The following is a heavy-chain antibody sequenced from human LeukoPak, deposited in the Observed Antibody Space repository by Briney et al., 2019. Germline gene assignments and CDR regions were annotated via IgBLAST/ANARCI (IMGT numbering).Heavy chain of an antibody. CDR2: IYSGGST. Sequence: GGSLRLSCAASGFTVSSNYMSWVRQAPGKGLEWVSVIYSGGSTYYADSVKGRFTISRHNSKNTLYLQMNSLRAEDTAVYYCARQTRWRLGYGMDVWGQGTTVTVSS. D-gene: IGHD5-24*01. CDR3: ARQTRWRLGYGMDV. CDR1: GFTVSSNY. V-gene: IGHV3-53*04. J-gene: IGHJ6*02.